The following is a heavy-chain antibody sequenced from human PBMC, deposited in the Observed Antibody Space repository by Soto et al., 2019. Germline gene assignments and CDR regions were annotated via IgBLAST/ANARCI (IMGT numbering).Heavy chain of an antibody. CDR3: ESSAHSSIFDY. V-gene: IGHV3-7*01. J-gene: IGHJ4*02. D-gene: IGHD6-19*01. CDR1: GFTFSSHW. CDR2: IEQDGSDK. Sequence: EVQLVESGGGLVQPGGSLRLSCAASGFTFSSHWMGWVRQAPGKGLEWVANIEQDGSDKYYVDSVKGRFTISRDNAKNSLYLQMNSLRAEDAAVYYCESSAHSSIFDYWGQGTLANVSS.